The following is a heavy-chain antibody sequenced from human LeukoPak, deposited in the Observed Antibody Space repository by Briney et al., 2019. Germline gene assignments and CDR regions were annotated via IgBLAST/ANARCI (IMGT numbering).Heavy chain of an antibody. Sequence: PSETLSLTCTVSGGSISSYYWSWIRQPPGKGLEWIGYIFTRGSTNYNPSLKSRVTISVDTSKNQFSLKLSSVTAADTAVYYCARFQKRALKSGWSGRSTKYYYYYYMDVWGKGTTVTVSS. J-gene: IGHJ6*03. D-gene: IGHD3-3*01. CDR2: IFTRGST. V-gene: IGHV4-4*09. CDR3: ARFQKRALKSGWSGRSTKYYYYYYMDV. CDR1: GGSISSYY.